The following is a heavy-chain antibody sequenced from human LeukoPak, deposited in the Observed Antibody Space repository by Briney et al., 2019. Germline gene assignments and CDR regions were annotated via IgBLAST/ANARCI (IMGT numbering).Heavy chain of an antibody. CDR2: INPNSGGT. V-gene: IGHV1-2*02. J-gene: IGHJ4*02. D-gene: IGHD3-9*01. CDR3: FLFDQPLFDY. Sequence: ASVKVSCKASGYTFTGYYMHWVRQAPGQGLEWMGWINPNSGGTNYAQKFQGRVTMTRDTSTSTAYMELSRLRSDDTAVYYCFLFDQPLFDYWGQGTLVTVSS. CDR1: GYTFTGYY.